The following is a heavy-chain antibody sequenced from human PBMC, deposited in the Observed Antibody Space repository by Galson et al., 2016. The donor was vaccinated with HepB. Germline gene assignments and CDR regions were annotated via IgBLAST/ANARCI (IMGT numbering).Heavy chain of an antibody. Sequence: LSLTCAVYGGSLSGYYWTWIRQSPGKGLEWIGEISQSGSAKYNPSLNSRATISLDGSKSQFSLKVNSVTAADTAVYYCARGQRSYGNSRAIFFPLWGQGTLVTVSS. CDR1: GGSLSGYY. CDR2: ISQSGSA. D-gene: IGHD5-18*01. CDR3: ARGQRSYGNSRAIFFPL. V-gene: IGHV4-34*01. J-gene: IGHJ4*02.